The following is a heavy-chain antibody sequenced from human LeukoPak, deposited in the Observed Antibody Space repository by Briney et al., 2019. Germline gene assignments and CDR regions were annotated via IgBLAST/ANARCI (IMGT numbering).Heavy chain of an antibody. CDR1: GFTFSSYA. V-gene: IGHV3-23*01. Sequence: GGSLRLSCAASGFTFSSYAMSWVRQAPGKGLEWVSVISGSGGSTYYADSVKGRFTISRDNFKNTLYLQMNSLRAEDTAVYYCAKDRDSGYEALDYWGQGTLVTVSS. CDR2: ISGSGGST. J-gene: IGHJ4*02. CDR3: AKDRDSGYEALDY. D-gene: IGHD5-12*01.